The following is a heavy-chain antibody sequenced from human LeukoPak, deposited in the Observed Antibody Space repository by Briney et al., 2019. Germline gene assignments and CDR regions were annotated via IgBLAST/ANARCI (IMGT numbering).Heavy chain of an antibody. CDR3: TKEVWGSYPD. V-gene: IGHV3-23*01. D-gene: IGHD3-16*02. J-gene: IGHJ4*02. Sequence: PGGSLRLSCAASGFPFGIYAMTWVRQAPGKGLEWVSAISRGAIDIYYADSVQGRFTISRDDSKNAVHLQMNNLRSEDTAVYYCTKEVWGSYPDWGQGTLVTVSS. CDR1: GFPFGIYA. CDR2: ISRGAIDI.